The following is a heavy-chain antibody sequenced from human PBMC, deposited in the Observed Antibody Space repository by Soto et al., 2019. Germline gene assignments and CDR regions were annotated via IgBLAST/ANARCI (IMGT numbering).Heavy chain of an antibody. CDR2: IYYSGST. Sequence: SETLSLTCTVSGGSISSGGYYWSWIRQHPGKGLEWIGYIYYSGSTYYNPSLKSRVTISVDMSKSQLSLRLSSVTAADTAVYYWAKDVVVSAPVGMDVWGQGTTVTVSS. V-gene: IGHV4-31*03. J-gene: IGHJ6*02. D-gene: IGHD2-21*01. CDR1: GGSISSGGYY. CDR3: AKDVVVSAPVGMDV.